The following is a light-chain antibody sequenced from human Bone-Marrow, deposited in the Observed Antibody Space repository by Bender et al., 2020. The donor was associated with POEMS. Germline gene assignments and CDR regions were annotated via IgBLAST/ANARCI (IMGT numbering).Light chain of an antibody. Sequence: NFMLTQPHSVSESPGKTVTISCTRSSGSIASNYVQWYQQRPGSSPTTVIYEDNQRPSGVPDRFSGSIDSSSNSASLTISGLKTQDEADYYCQSYDDINNWVFGGGTRLTVL. J-gene: IGLJ3*02. V-gene: IGLV6-57*01. CDR2: EDN. CDR1: SGSIASNY. CDR3: QSYDDINNWV.